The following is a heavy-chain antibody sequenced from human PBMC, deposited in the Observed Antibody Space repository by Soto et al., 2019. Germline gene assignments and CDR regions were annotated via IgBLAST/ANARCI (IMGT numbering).Heavy chain of an antibody. J-gene: IGHJ5*02. V-gene: IGHV1-46*01. CDR2: VYVTGTGT. CDR3: ARQRRGGYWFAP. Sequence: ASVKVSCKASGYPFTTYHLHWVRQAPGQGLEWMGIVYVTGTGTRSAQKFQGRLTMTRDRSTSTVYMELSSLRSEDTALYYCARQRRGGYWFAPWGQGTPVTVSS. CDR1: GYPFTTYH.